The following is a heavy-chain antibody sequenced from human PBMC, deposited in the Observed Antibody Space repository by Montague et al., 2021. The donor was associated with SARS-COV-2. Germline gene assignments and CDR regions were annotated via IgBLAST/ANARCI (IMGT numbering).Heavy chain of an antibody. CDR3: ARVTLGGRDGRTRQYDGLDS. CDR2: VHDIESS. CDR1: GGSISRYF. V-gene: IGHV4-59*01. Sequence: SETLSLTCTVSGGSISRYFWNWIRQTPGKGLEWMGYVHDIESSIYNPSLQSRITILLDTPKNQFSLRLNAVTVADTAVYYCARVTLGGRDGRTRQYDGLDSWGQGILVTVSS. D-gene: IGHD3-16*01. J-gene: IGHJ4*02.